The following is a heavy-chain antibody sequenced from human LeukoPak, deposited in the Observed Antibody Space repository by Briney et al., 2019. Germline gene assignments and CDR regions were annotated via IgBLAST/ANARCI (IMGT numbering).Heavy chain of an antibody. CDR2: ISYDGSNK. J-gene: IGHJ5*02. D-gene: IGHD3-3*01. Sequence: GGSLRLSCAASGFGFSSYAMNWVRQAPGKGLEWVAVISYDGSNKYYADSVKGRFTISRDNSKNTLYLQMNSLRAEDTAVYYCAKESRPYYDFWSGHNWFDPWGQGTLVTVSS. CDR1: GFGFSSYA. CDR3: AKESRPYYDFWSGHNWFDP. V-gene: IGHV3-30*18.